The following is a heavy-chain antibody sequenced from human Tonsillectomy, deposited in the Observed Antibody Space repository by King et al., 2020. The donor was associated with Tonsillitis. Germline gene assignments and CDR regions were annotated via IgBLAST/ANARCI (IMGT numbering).Heavy chain of an antibody. CDR2: IWYDGSNK. D-gene: IGHD2-15*01. J-gene: IGHJ3*02. CDR1: GFTFSTYG. CDR3: VRGSGDPYPHAFDI. V-gene: IGHV3-33*01. Sequence: VQLVESGGGVVQPGRSLRLSCAASGFTFSTYGMHWVRQAPGKGLEWVAVIWYDGSNKYYADSVEGRFTISRDNSKNTLYLQMSSLRAEDTAVYYCVRGSGDPYPHAFDIWGQGTMVTVSS.